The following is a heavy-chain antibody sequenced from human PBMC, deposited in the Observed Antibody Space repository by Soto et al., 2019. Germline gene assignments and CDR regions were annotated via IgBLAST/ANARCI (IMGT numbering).Heavy chain of an antibody. V-gene: IGHV1-24*01. CDR2: FDPEDGET. J-gene: IGHJ4*02. D-gene: IGHD6-13*01. Sequence: ASVQVSCKVSGYTLTELSMHWVRQAPGKGLEWMGGFDPEDGETIYAQKFQGRVTMTEDTSTDTAYMELSSLRSEDTAVYYCATHNIAAAGYFDYWGQGTRVTSPQ. CDR1: GYTLTELS. CDR3: ATHNIAAAGYFDY.